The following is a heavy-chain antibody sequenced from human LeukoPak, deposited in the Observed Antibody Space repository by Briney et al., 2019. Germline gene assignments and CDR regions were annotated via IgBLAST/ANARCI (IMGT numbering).Heavy chain of an antibody. J-gene: IGHJ6*02. D-gene: IGHD3-3*01. CDR2: IYTSGST. CDR3: ARDYRSGYNYYGMDV. Sequence: PSETLSLTCTVSGGSISSYYWSCIRQPAGKGLEWIGRIYTSGSTNYNPSLKSRVTMSVDTSKNQFSLKLSSVTAADTAVYYCARDYRSGYNYYGMDVWGQGTTVTVSS. CDR1: GGSISSYY. V-gene: IGHV4-4*07.